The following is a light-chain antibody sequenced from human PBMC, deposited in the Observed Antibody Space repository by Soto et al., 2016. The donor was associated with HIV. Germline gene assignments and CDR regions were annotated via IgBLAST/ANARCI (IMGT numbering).Light chain of an antibody. CDR1: QAITNS. CDR3: QHYYTVPFT. J-gene: IGKJ4*01. CDR2: SAS. V-gene: IGKV1-NL1*01. Sequence: DIQMTQSPSSLSASVGDRVTITCRASQAITNSLAWYQQKPGRAPKLLLYSASRLQSGVPSRFSGSGSGTDYTLTISSLQPEDFATYYCQHYYTVPFTFGGGTKVEIK.